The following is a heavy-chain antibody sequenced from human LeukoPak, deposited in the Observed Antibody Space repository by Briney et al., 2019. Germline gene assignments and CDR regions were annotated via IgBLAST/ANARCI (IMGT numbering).Heavy chain of an antibody. CDR3: ARDAVDTANAV. CDR2: INSDGSIT. D-gene: IGHD5-18*01. Sequence: GGSLRLSCAAPGFTFTTYWMHWVRQAPGKGLVWVSHINSDGSITSYADSVKGRFTISRDNAKNTLYLQMNSLRAEDTAVYYCARDAVDTANAVWGQGTTVTVSS. J-gene: IGHJ6*02. CDR1: GFTFTTYW. V-gene: IGHV3-74*01.